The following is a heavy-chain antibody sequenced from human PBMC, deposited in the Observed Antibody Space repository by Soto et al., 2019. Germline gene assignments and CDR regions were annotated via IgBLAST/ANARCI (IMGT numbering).Heavy chain of an antibody. V-gene: IGHV3-21*01. D-gene: IGHD3-10*01. CDR1: GFTFRTYT. CDR3: ARDRGYDAHDYYYNAMDV. Sequence: GSLRLSCISSGFTFRTYTMNWVRQAPGKGLEWVSGIRGFSPYTFYAESVKGRFTISRDNAKNSLYLQMDSLRAEDTAVYYCARDRGYDAHDYYYNAMDVWGQGTTVTVSS. CDR2: IRGFSPYT. J-gene: IGHJ6*02.